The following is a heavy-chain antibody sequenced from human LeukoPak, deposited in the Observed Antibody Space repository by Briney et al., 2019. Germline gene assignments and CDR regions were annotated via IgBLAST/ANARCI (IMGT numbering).Heavy chain of an antibody. V-gene: IGHV4-59*08. CDR1: GGSISSYY. Sequence: MASETLCLTCTVSGGSISSYYWSWIRQPPGKGLEWIGYIYYSGSTDYNPSLESRVTISVDTSKNQFSLKLSSVTAADTAVYYCARREGARPMDYWGQGTLVTVSS. CDR2: IYYSGST. D-gene: IGHD6-6*01. J-gene: IGHJ4*02. CDR3: ARREGARPMDY.